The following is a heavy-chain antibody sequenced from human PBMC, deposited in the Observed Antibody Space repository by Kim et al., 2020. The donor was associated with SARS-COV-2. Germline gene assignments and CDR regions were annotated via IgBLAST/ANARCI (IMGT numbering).Heavy chain of an antibody. CDR3: ARGLSSSFVYGMDV. CDR1: GGSFSGYY. V-gene: IGHV4-34*01. Sequence: SETLSLTCAVYGGSFSGYYWSWIRQPPGKGLEWIGEINHSGSTNYNPSLKSRVTISVDTSKNQFSLKLSSVTAADTAVYYCARGLSSSFVYGMDVWGQGTTVTVSS. J-gene: IGHJ6*02. D-gene: IGHD6-13*01. CDR2: INHSGST.